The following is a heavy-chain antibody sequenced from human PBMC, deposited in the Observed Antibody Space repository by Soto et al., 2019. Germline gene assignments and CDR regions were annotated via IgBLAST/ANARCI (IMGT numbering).Heavy chain of an antibody. D-gene: IGHD3-22*01. CDR3: ARDTFDDSKRLFDY. CDR2: INQDGTEK. V-gene: IGHV3-7*01. J-gene: IGHJ4*02. CDR1: GFTFSSFW. Sequence: GGSLRLSCAASGFTFSSFWMSWFRQAPGKGLEWVANINQDGTEKYHGDSVMGRFTISRDNARNSLYLQMNRLRVDETAVYYCARDTFDDSKRLFDYWGQGILVTVSS.